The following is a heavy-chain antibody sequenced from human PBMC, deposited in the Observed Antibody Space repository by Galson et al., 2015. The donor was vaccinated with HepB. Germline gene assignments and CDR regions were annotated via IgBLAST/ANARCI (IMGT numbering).Heavy chain of an antibody. V-gene: IGHV1-46*01. CDR2: INPSGGST. CDR3: ARGVLLWDGPDY. D-gene: IGHD3-10*01. J-gene: IGHJ4*02. Sequence: QSGAEVKKPGPSVKVSCKASGYKFTSYYMHWVRQAPGQGLEWMGIINPSGGSTDYAQKFRGRLTMTRDTSTSTVFMELSSLTSEDTAVYHCARGVLLWDGPDYWGQGTLVTVSS. CDR1: GYKFTSYY.